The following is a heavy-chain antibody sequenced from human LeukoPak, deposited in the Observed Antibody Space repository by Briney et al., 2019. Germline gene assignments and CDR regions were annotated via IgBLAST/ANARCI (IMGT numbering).Heavy chain of an antibody. CDR2: IYYSGRS. J-gene: IGHJ4*02. D-gene: IGHD4-17*01. CDR3: ASAYGDHDY. V-gene: IGHV4-59*08. CDR1: GVPISSFY. Sequence: SETLSLTCTVSGVPISSFYWSWIRQPPGKGLEWIGYIYYSGRSSYNPSLKSRVTISLDTSKNQFSLKLSSVTAADTAVYYCASAYGDHDYWGQGTLVTVSS.